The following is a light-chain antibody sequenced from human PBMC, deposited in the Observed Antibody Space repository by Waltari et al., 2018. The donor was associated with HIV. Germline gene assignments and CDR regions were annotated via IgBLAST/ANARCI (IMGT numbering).Light chain of an antibody. CDR3: ATWNDSLSGYV. CDR1: SSNIGRNY. V-gene: IGLV1-47*01. J-gene: IGLJ1*01. CDR2: RNN. Sequence: QSLLTQPPSASGTPGQRVTISCSGSSSNIGRNYVYWYKHLPGTAPKLLIYRNNQRPSGVPDRFSGSKSGTSSSLAISGLRSEDEADYYCATWNDSLSGYVFGTGTKVTV.